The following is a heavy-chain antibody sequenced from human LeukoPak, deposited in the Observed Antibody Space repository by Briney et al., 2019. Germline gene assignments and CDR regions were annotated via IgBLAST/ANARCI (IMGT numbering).Heavy chain of an antibody. Sequence: GASVKVSCKASGGTFSSYAISWVRQAPGQGLEWMGGIIPIFGTANYAQKFQGRVTITTDESTSTAYMELSSLRSEDTAVYYCARELIAARPVAFDIWGQGTMVTVSS. J-gene: IGHJ3*02. CDR1: GGTFSSYA. D-gene: IGHD6-6*01. V-gene: IGHV1-69*05. CDR2: IIPIFGTA. CDR3: ARELIAARPVAFDI.